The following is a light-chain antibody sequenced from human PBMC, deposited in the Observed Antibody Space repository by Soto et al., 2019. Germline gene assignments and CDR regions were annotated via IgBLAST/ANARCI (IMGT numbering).Light chain of an antibody. J-gene: IGLJ2*01. Sequence: QSVLTQPPSASGTPGQRVTISCSGSSSNIGSNYVYWYQQVPGTAPKLLIYSNNQRPSGVPDRVSGSKSGTSASLAISGLRSEDEADYYGAAWDDSLSGHVVFGGGTKVTVL. CDR2: SNN. CDR1: SSNIGSNY. V-gene: IGLV1-47*02. CDR3: AAWDDSLSGHVV.